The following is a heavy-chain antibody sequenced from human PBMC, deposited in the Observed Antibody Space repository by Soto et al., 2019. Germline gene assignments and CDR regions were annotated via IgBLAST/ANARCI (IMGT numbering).Heavy chain of an antibody. V-gene: IGHV4-59*01. J-gene: IGHJ6*03. CDR3: ARETSASCGGDCYALGYYYYYYMDV. D-gene: IGHD2-21*01. CDR1: GGSISSYY. Sequence: SETLSLTCTVSGGSISSYYWSWIRQPQGKGLEWIGYIYYSGSTNYNPSLKSRVTISVDTSKNQFSLKLSSVTAADTAVYYCARETSASCGGDCYALGYYYYYYMDVWGKGTTVTVSS. CDR2: IYYSGST.